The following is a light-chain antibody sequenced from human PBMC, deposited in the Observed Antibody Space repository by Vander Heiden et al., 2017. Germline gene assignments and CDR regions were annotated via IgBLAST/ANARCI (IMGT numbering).Light chain of an antibody. CDR3: QQYNTWPYT. Sequence: EIVLTPSPASLSVSPGGRATLCFRASQSVSNNLAWYHQKPGLAPRLLIFDAASRATGVPARITASGSGTEFSLTISSLQAEDVASFYCQQYNTWPYTFGQGTKLEIK. CDR1: QSVSNN. J-gene: IGKJ2*01. V-gene: IGKV3-15*01. CDR2: DAA.